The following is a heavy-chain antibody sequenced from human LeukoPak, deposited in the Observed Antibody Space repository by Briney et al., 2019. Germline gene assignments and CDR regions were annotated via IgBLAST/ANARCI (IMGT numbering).Heavy chain of an antibody. J-gene: IGHJ6*02. D-gene: IGHD3-10*01. V-gene: IGHV1-46*01. Sequence: ASVKISCKASGYTFTSYYMHWVRQAPGQGLEWMGVINPSDGSTTYAQKFQGRVTMTRDTSTSTVYMELSSLRSEHTAVYYCVRERIYFGSGQDLSDARLFYYYGLDVWGQGTTVTVSS. CDR1: GYTFTSYY. CDR3: VRERIYFGSGQDLSDARLFYYYGLDV. CDR2: INPSDGST.